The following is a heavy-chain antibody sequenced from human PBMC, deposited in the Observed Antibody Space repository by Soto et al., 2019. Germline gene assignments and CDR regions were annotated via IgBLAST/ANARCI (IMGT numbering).Heavy chain of an antibody. CDR1: GGSISSYY. D-gene: IGHD2-2*01. Sequence: SETLSLTCTVSGGSISSYYWSWIRQPPGKGLEWIGYIYYSGSTNYNPSLKSRVTISVDTSKNQFSLKLSSVTAADTAVYYCARYCSSTSCRKGLFDYWGQGTLVTVSS. J-gene: IGHJ4*02. CDR3: ARYCSSTSCRKGLFDY. V-gene: IGHV4-59*01. CDR2: IYYSGST.